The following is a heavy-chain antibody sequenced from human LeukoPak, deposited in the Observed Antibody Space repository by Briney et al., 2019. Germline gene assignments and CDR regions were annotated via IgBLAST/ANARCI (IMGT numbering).Heavy chain of an antibody. Sequence: SETLSLTCAVYSGSFSTYYWSWIRQSPGKGLEWIAEINHRGDTNYNPSVKSRVTISVDTSKNQFSLKVRSVTAADTAVYYCARGPTISETGYFDYWGQGTLVTVSS. CDR1: SGSFSTYY. J-gene: IGHJ4*03. V-gene: IGHV4-34*01. D-gene: IGHD1-1*01. CDR3: ARGPTISETGYFDY. CDR2: INHRGDT.